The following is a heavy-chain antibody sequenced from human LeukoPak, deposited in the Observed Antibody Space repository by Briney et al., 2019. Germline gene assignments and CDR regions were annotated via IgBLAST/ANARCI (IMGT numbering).Heavy chain of an antibody. V-gene: IGHV4-34*01. D-gene: IGHD6-19*01. J-gene: IGHJ4*02. CDR3: ARLGQWLVRGFDY. CDR1: GGSFSGYY. Sequence: KPSETLSLTCAVYGGSFSGYYWSWIRQPPGKGLEWIGSIYYSGSTYYNPSLKSRVTISVDTSKNQFSLKLSSVTAADTAVYYCARLGQWLVRGFDYWGQGTLVTVSS. CDR2: IYYSGST.